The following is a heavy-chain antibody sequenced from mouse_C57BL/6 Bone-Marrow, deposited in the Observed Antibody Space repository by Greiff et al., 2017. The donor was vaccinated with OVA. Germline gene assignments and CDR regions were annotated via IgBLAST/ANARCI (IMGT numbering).Heavy chain of an antibody. CDR3: ARMLAY. Sequence: VQLQQSGAELARPGASVKLSCKASGYTFTSYGISWVKQRTGQGLEWIGEIYPRSGNTYYNVKFNGTATLPADKSSSTAYMELRSLTSEDSAVCFCARMLAYWGQGTLVTVSA. J-gene: IGHJ3*01. V-gene: IGHV1-81*01. CDR1: GYTFTSYG. CDR2: IYPRSGNT.